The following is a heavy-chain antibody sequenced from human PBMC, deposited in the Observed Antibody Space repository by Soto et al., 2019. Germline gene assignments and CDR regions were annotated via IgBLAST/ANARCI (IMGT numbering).Heavy chain of an antibody. Sequence: QVQLVQSGAEVKXPGSSXKVSCKASGGTFSSYTISWVRQAPGQGLEWMGRIIPILGIANYAQKFQGRVTITADKSTSTAYMELSSLRSEDTAVYYCARENERGYSYGPHVETIDYWGQGTLVTVSS. D-gene: IGHD5-18*01. J-gene: IGHJ4*02. CDR3: ARENERGYSYGPHVETIDY. V-gene: IGHV1-69*08. CDR2: IIPILGIA. CDR1: GGTFSSYT.